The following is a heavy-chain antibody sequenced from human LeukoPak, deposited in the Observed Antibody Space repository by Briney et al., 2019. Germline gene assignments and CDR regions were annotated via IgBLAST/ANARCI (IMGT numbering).Heavy chain of an antibody. CDR2: IIPILGIA. D-gene: IGHD1-26*01. V-gene: IGHV1-69*04. J-gene: IGHJ4*02. CDR3: ARDSVGAIIDY. CDR1: GYTFTSYG. Sequence: SVKVSCKASGYTFTSYGISWVRQAPGQGLEWMGRIIPILGIANYAQKFQGRVTITADKSTSTAYMELSSLRSEDTAVYYCARDSVGAIIDYWGQGTLVTVSS.